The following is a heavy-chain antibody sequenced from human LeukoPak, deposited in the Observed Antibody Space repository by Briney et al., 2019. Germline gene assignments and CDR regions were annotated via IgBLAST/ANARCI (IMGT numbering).Heavy chain of an antibody. V-gene: IGHV1-46*01. CDR2: INPSGGST. CDR1: GYTFTSYY. Sequence: ASAKVSCKASGYTFTSYYIHWVRQAPGQGLEWMGIINPSGGSTSYAQKFQGRVTMTRDTSTSTVYMELSSLRSEDTAVYYCARVASSGNDAFDIWGQGTMVTVSS. CDR3: ARVASSGNDAFDI. D-gene: IGHD3-10*01. J-gene: IGHJ3*02.